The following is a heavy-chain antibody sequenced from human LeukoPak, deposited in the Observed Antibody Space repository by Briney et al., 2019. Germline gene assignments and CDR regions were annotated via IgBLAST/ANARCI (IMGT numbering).Heavy chain of an antibody. CDR3: AKDQEAAAGTGYDY. J-gene: IGHJ4*02. CDR2: ISWNSGSI. CDR1: GFTFSSSA. Sequence: GGSLRLSCAASGFTFSSSAMSWVRHAPGKGLEWVSGISWNSGSIGYADSVKGRFTISRDNAKNSLYLQMNSLRAEDTALYYCAKDQEAAAGTGYDYWGQGTLVTVSS. V-gene: IGHV3-9*01. D-gene: IGHD6-13*01.